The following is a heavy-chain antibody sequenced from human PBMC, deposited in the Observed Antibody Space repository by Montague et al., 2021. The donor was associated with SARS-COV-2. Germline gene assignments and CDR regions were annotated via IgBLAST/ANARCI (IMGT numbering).Heavy chain of an antibody. CDR2: IDWADDN. CDR3: ARKGSAVPGIMSTYDFSI. V-gene: IGHV2-70*13. CDR1: GFSLSTSGVC. Sequence: PALVKPTQTLTLTCTFSGFSLSTSGVCVSWIRQPPGKALEWLALIDWADDNYYSASLKTRLTISKCPSTNQVVLTMTNMDPVDTGTYYCARKGSAVPGIMSTYDFSIRGQGTQVTVSS. J-gene: IGHJ4*02. D-gene: IGHD3-3*01.